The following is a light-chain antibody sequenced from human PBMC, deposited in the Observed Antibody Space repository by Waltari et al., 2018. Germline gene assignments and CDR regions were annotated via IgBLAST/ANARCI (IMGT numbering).Light chain of an antibody. CDR1: PSISSW. Sequence: DIQMTQSPSTLSASVGDRVTITCRASPSISSWLAWYQQKPGNAPKLLNYKASSLESGVTSRFSGSGSGTEVTLTITSLQPDDFASYYCQQYSSYWAFGQGTKVEVK. CDR2: KAS. V-gene: IGKV1-5*03. J-gene: IGKJ1*01. CDR3: QQYSSYWA.